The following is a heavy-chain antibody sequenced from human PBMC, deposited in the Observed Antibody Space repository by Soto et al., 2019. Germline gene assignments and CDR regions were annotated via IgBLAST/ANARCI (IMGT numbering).Heavy chain of an antibody. CDR1: GYTFTSYD. CDR3: ARACVLGYCSSTSCDWEYYFDY. J-gene: IGHJ4*02. D-gene: IGHD2-2*01. Sequence: ASVTVSCKASGYTFTSYDINWVRQATGQGLEWMGWMNPNRGNTGYAQKYQGRVTMTRNTSISTAYMELSSLRSEDTAVYYCARACVLGYCSSTSCDWEYYFDYWGQGTLVTVSS. V-gene: IGHV1-8*01. CDR2: MNPNRGNT.